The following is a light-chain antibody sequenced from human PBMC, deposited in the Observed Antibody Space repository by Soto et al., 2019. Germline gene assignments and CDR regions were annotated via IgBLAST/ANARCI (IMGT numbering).Light chain of an antibody. CDR2: LGS. J-gene: IGKJ4*01. Sequence: DIVMTQSPLSLPVTPGEPASISCRSSQSLLHSNGYNYLDWYLQKPGQSPQLLIYLGSNRSSGVPDRFSGSGSGTYLTLKICRVEAEDVGVYYCMQALQTLFGGGTKVEIK. V-gene: IGKV2-28*01. CDR1: QSLLHSNGYNY. CDR3: MQALQTL.